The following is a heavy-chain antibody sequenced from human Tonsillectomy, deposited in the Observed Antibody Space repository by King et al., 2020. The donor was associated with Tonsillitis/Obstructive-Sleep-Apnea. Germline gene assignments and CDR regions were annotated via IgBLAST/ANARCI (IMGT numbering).Heavy chain of an antibody. CDR2: INPNSGDT. CDR1: GCTFTGYY. V-gene: IGHV1-2*02. CDR3: ARGPSSYYYYGMDV. Sequence: VQLVESGAEVKKPGASVKVSCRASGCTFTGYYMHWVRQAPGQGLEWMGWINPNSGDTNYAQKFQGSVTMTRDTSISTAYMELSRLRSDDTAVYYCARGPSSYYYYGMDVWGQGTTVTVSS. J-gene: IGHJ6*02.